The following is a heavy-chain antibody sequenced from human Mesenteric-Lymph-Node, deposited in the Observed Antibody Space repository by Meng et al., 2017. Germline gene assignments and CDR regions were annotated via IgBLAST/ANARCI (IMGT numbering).Heavy chain of an antibody. D-gene: IGHD1-1*01. CDR3: ARSLLLPDDAFDI. CDR1: GFTFSRFW. Sequence: GESLKISCEASGFTFSRFWMHWVRQAPGKGLEWVSRISSDGTSTSYADSVQGRFLISRDNAKSTLYLQVNSLRTEDTAVYYCARSLLLPDDAFDIWGQGTMVTDSS. V-gene: IGHV3-74*01. J-gene: IGHJ3*02. CDR2: ISSDGTST.